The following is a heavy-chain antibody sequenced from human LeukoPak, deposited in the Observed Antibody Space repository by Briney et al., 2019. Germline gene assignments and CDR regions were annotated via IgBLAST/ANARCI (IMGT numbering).Heavy chain of an antibody. D-gene: IGHD3-22*01. CDR2: IYYSGST. V-gene: IGHV4-59*01. Sequence: PSETLSLTCTVSGGSISSYYWSWIRQPPGKGPEWIGYIYYSGSTNYNPSLKSRVTISVDTSKNQFSLKLSSVTAADTAVYYWARYDYYDSSGYYLDAFDIWGQGTMVTVSS. J-gene: IGHJ3*02. CDR3: ARYDYYDSSGYYLDAFDI. CDR1: GGSISSYY.